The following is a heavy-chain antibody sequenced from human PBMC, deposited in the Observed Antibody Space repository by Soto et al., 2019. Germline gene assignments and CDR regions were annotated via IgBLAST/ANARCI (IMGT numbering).Heavy chain of an antibody. D-gene: IGHD5-18*01. J-gene: IGHJ4*02. Sequence: SETPSLTCTVSGGSISSYYWSWIRQPPGKGLEWIGYIYYSGSTNYNPSLKSRVTISVDTSKNQFSLKLSSVTAADTAVYYCARSVDTAMGPFDYWGQGTLVTVSS. CDR1: GGSISSYY. V-gene: IGHV4-59*08. CDR3: ARSVDTAMGPFDY. CDR2: IYYSGST.